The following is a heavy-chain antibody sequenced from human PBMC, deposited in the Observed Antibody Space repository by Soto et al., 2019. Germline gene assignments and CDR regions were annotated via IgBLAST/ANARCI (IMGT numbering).Heavy chain of an antibody. D-gene: IGHD3-3*02. J-gene: IGHJ5*02. CDR1: GGSISIGGYY. CDR2: IYYSGST. CDR3: ASPKIAFYNWFDP. Sequence: TLSLTCTVSGGSISIGGYYWNWIRQHPGKGLEWIGYIYYSGSTYYNPSLKSRVTISVDTSKNQFSLKLSSVTAADTAVYYCASPKIAFYNWFDPWGQGTLVTVSS. V-gene: IGHV4-31*03.